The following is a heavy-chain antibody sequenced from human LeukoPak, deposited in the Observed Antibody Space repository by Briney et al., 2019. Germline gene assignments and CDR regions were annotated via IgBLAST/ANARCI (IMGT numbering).Heavy chain of an antibody. Sequence: ASVKVSCKASGYTFISYGISWVRQAPGQGLEWMGWISAYNGNTDYAQNLQGRVTMTTDTSTSTAYMELRSLRSDDTAVYYCASGGYYGSGSFHGAPWNYWGQGTLVTVSS. CDR3: ASGGYYGSGSFHGAPWNY. D-gene: IGHD3-10*01. V-gene: IGHV1-18*01. J-gene: IGHJ4*02. CDR1: GYTFISYG. CDR2: ISAYNGNT.